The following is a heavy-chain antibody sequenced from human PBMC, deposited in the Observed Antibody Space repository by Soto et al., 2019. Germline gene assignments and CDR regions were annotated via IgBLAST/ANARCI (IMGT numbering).Heavy chain of an antibody. J-gene: IGHJ6*02. CDR3: VRIDRDITIFGVVNQPYYGMDV. D-gene: IGHD3-3*01. Sequence: GESLKISCKGSGYSFTSYWISWVRQMPGKGLEWMGRIDPSDSYTNYSPSFQGHVTISADKSISTAYLQWSSLKASDTAMYYCVRIDRDITIFGVVNQPYYGMDVWGQGTTVTVSS. CDR1: GYSFTSYW. CDR2: IDPSDSYT. V-gene: IGHV5-10-1*01.